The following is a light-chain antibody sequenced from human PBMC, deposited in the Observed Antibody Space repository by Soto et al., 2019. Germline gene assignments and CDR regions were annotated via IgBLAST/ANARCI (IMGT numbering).Light chain of an antibody. CDR2: GNS. CDR3: QSYDSSLSGYV. V-gene: IGLV1-40*01. Sequence: QSALTQPPSVSGAPGQRVTISCTGSSSNTGAGYDVHWYQQLPGTAPKLLIYGNSNRPSGGPDRFSGSKSGTSASLAITELPAEDEADYSCQSYDSSLSGYVFGTGTKVTVL. J-gene: IGLJ1*01. CDR1: SSNTGAGYD.